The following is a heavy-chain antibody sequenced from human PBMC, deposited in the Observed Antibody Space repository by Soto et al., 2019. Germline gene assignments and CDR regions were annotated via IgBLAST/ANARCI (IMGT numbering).Heavy chain of an antibody. Sequence: ASVKVSCKASGYTFTSYGISWVRQAPGQGLEWMGWISAYNGNTNYAQKLQGRVTMTTDTSTSTAYMELRSLRSDDTAVYYCARVDYYDSSGREGWYFDLWGRGTLVTVPS. J-gene: IGHJ2*01. V-gene: IGHV1-18*01. CDR1: GYTFTSYG. CDR3: ARVDYYDSSGREGWYFDL. CDR2: ISAYNGNT. D-gene: IGHD3-22*01.